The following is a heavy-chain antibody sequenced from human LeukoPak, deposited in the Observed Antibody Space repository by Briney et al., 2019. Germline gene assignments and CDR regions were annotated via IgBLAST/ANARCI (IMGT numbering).Heavy chain of an antibody. CDR3: AKANLTRSHYFDY. J-gene: IGHJ4*02. CDR1: GGSISSSSYY. V-gene: IGHV3-23*01. CDR2: ISGSGGST. Sequence: PSETLSLTCTVSGGSISSSSYYWGWIRQPPGKGLEWVSAISGSGGSTYYADSVKGRFTISRDNSKNTLYVQMNSLRADDTAVYYCAKANLTRSHYFDYWGQGTLVTVSS. D-gene: IGHD1-1*01.